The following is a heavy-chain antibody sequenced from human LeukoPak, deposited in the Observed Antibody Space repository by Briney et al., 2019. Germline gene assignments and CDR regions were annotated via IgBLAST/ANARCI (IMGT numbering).Heavy chain of an antibody. D-gene: IGHD4-17*01. CDR3: ARTQTDYGDYGYYYYYYMDV. Sequence: ASVKVSCTASGYTFTSYAISWVRQAPGQGLEWMGWISAYNGNTNYAQKLQGRVTMTTDTSTSTAYMELRSLRSDDTAVYYCARTQTDYGDYGYYYYYYMDVWGKGTTVTVSS. V-gene: IGHV1-18*01. CDR2: ISAYNGNT. CDR1: GYTFTSYA. J-gene: IGHJ6*03.